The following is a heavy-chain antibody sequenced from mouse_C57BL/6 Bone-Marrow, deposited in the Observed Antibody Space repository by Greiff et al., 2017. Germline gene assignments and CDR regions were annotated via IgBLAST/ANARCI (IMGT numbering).Heavy chain of an antibody. CDR2: IYPRDGST. CDR3: ARNYGSSHWYFDV. Sequence: VHLVESDAELVKPGASVKISCKVSGYTFTDHTIHWMKQRPEQGLEWIGYIYPRDGSTKYNEKFKGKATLTADKSSSTAYMQLNSLTSEDSAVYFCARNYGSSHWYFDVWGTGTTVTVSS. D-gene: IGHD1-1*01. J-gene: IGHJ1*03. CDR1: GYTFTDHT. V-gene: IGHV1-78*01.